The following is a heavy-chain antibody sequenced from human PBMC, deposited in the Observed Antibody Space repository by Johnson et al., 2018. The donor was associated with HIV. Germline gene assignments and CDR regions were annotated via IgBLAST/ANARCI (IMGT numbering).Heavy chain of an antibody. CDR3: ASDDGWEQTGNDAFDS. CDR2: ISSSGSTI. V-gene: IGHV3-11*04. D-gene: IGHD1-26*01. Sequence: QVQLVESGGGLVQPGGSLRLSCAASGFTVSSNYMSWVRQAPGKGLEWVSYISSSGSTIYYADSVKGRFTISRDNARNSRYLQMNSLRAEDTAVYYCASDDGWEQTGNDAFDSWGQGTMVTVSS. J-gene: IGHJ3*02. CDR1: GFTVSSNY.